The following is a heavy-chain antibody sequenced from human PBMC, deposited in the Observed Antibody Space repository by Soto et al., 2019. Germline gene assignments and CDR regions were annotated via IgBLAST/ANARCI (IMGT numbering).Heavy chain of an antibody. J-gene: IGHJ5*02. Sequence: PGGSLRLSCAASGFIFSNYAMSWVRQAPGKGLEWVSTISGSGGSTYYADSVKGRFTISRDNSKNTLYLQMNSLRAEDTAVYYCAKEYRGFNNWFDPWGQGTLVTVSS. CDR2: ISGSGGST. V-gene: IGHV3-23*01. CDR3: AKEYRGFNNWFDP. D-gene: IGHD3-22*01. CDR1: GFIFSNYA.